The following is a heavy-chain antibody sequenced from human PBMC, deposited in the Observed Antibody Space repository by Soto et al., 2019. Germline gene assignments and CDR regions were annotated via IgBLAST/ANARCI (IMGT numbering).Heavy chain of an antibody. V-gene: IGHV4-30-2*01. CDR1: GGSISSGGYS. J-gene: IGHJ3*02. CDR2: IYHSGST. CDR3: ARAPLGPDAFDI. D-gene: IGHD7-27*01. Sequence: SETLSLTCAVSGGSISSGGYSWSWIRQPPGKGLEWIGYIYHSGSTYYNPSLKSRVTISVDRSKNQFSLKLSSVTAADTAVYYCARAPLGPDAFDIWGQGTMVTVSS.